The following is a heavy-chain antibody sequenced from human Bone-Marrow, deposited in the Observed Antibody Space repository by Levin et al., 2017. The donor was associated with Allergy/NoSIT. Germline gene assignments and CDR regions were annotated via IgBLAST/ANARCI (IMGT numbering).Heavy chain of an antibody. J-gene: IGHJ4*02. V-gene: IGHV3-23*01. D-gene: IGHD3-22*01. CDR3: AKDLLTYYYDSSGYYYGFPSDY. CDR2: ISGSGGST. CDR1: GFTFSSYA. Sequence: GGSLRLSCAASGFTFSSYAMSWVRQAPGKGLEWVSAISGSGGSTYYADSVKGRFTISRDNSKNTLYLQMNSLRAEDTAVYYCAKDLLTYYYDSSGYYYGFPSDYWGQGTLVTVSS.